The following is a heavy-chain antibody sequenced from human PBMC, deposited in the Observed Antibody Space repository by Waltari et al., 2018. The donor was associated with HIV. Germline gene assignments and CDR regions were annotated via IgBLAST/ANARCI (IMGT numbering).Heavy chain of an antibody. CDR1: GYTFTSNA. J-gene: IGHJ2*01. Sequence: QVQLVQSGSELKKPGASVKVSCKASGYTFTSNAINWLRQAPGQGPEWMGWINTNTGNPTYAQDFIGRFVFSLDTSVSTAFLQISSLKPEDTAVYYCARSTKKTVVTISYWWFDLWGRGTLVTVSS. D-gene: IGHD3-3*01. V-gene: IGHV7-4-1*02. CDR2: INTNTGNP. CDR3: ARSTKKTVVTISYWWFDL.